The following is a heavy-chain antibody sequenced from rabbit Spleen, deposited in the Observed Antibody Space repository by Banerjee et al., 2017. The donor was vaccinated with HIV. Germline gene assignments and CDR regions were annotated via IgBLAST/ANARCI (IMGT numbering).Heavy chain of an antibody. CDR3: ARDLTSVVGWNFNL. CDR2: INVYTGKP. D-gene: IGHD1-1*01. J-gene: IGHJ4*01. V-gene: IGHV1S45*01. Sequence: QEQLEESGGGLVQPGASLTLTCTASGFTFSDRDVMCWVRQAPGKGLQWIACINVYTGKPVYATWAKGRFTISRTSSTTVTLQMTSLTAADTATYFCARDLTSVVGWNFNLWGPGTLVTVS. CDR1: GFTFSDRDV.